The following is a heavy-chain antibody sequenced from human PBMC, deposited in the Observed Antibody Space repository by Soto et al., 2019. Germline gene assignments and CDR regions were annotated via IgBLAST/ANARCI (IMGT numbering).Heavy chain of an antibody. Sequence: ESGGGLVQPGGSLRLSCAASGFTFSSYSMNWVRQAPGKGLEWVSYISSSSSTIYYADSVKGRFTISRDNAKNSLYLQMNSLRAEDTAVYYCARSDYYYDSTRDYWGQGTLVTVSS. CDR1: GFTFSSYS. D-gene: IGHD3-22*01. CDR3: ARSDYYYDSTRDY. J-gene: IGHJ4*02. CDR2: ISSSSSTI. V-gene: IGHV3-48*01.